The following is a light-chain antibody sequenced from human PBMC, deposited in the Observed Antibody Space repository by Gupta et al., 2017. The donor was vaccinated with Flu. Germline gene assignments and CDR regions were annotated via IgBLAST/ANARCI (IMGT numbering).Light chain of an antibody. Sequence: VFMQSPGTLSLSPGERATLSCRASQSLSSSFLGWYQQKPGQAPRFVIYGASNRAAGIPDRFSGSGSGTDFTLTISRLEPEDFAVYFCQQYGGSPRTFGQGTTVEIK. V-gene: IGKV3-20*01. CDR2: GAS. J-gene: IGKJ1*01. CDR3: QQYGGSPRT. CDR1: QSLSSSF.